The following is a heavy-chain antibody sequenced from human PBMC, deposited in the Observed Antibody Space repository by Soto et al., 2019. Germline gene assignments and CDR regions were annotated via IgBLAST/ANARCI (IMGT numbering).Heavy chain of an antibody. CDR3: AEHSGSSGGYYYYGMDV. Sequence: GASVKVSCKASGYTFTSYGISWVRQAPGQGLEWMGWISAYNGNTNYAQKLQGRVTMTTDTSTSTAYMELRSLRSDDTAVYYCAEHSGSSGGYYYYGMDVWGQGTTVTVSS. V-gene: IGHV1-18*01. D-gene: IGHD6-6*01. CDR1: GYTFTSYG. CDR2: ISAYNGNT. J-gene: IGHJ6*02.